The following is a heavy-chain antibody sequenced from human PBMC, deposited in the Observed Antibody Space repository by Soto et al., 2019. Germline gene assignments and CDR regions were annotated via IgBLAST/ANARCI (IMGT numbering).Heavy chain of an antibody. J-gene: IGHJ6*02. Sequence: QVQLVQSGAEVKKPGASVKVSCKASGYTFTNYGISWVRQAPGQGLEWMGWISAYNGNTNYAQKLQCRVTMTTDTSTSTAYMELRSLRSDDTAMYYCASHYDSSGLHGKYGMDVWGQGTTVTVSS. V-gene: IGHV1-18*01. D-gene: IGHD3-22*01. CDR1: GYTFTNYG. CDR2: ISAYNGNT. CDR3: ASHYDSSGLHGKYGMDV.